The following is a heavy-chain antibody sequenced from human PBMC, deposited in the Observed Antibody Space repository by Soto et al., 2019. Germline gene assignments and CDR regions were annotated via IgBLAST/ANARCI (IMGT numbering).Heavy chain of an antibody. J-gene: IGHJ6*02. V-gene: IGHV5-10-1*01. CDR1: GYSFTSYW. D-gene: IGHD2-8*02. CDR3: ARSVILGYYYYGMDV. CDR2: IDPSDSYT. Sequence: GESLKISCKGSGYSFTSYWISWVRQMPGKGLEWMGRIDPSDSYTNYSPSFQGHVTISADKSISTAYLQWSSLKASDTAMYYCARSVILGYYYYGMDVWGQGTTVTVSS.